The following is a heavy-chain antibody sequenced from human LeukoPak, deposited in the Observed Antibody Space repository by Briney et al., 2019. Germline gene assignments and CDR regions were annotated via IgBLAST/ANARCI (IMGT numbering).Heavy chain of an antibody. V-gene: IGHV3-30*18. Sequence: PGRSLRLSCAASGFIFSNYGMHRVRQAPGKGLEWVALISSDGSNESSADSVKGRFTVSRDNSKNTVYLQMNSLRAEDTAVYYCAKSRGTSLSQYFQHWGQGALVTVSS. D-gene: IGHD3-16*02. CDR3: AKSRGTSLSQYFQH. J-gene: IGHJ1*01. CDR2: ISSDGSNE. CDR1: GFIFSNYG.